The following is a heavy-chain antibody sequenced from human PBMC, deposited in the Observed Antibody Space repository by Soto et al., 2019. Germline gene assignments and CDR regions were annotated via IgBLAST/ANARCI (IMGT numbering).Heavy chain of an antibody. V-gene: IGHV1-2*04. CDR1: GYTFTGYY. CDR3: ARKKAITIFGVVDPGYYYYMDV. Sequence: ASVKVSCKASGYTFTGYYMHWVRQAPGQGLEWMGWINPNSGGTNYAQKFQGWVTMTRDTSISTAYMELSSLRSEDTAVYYCARKKAITIFGVVDPGYYYYMDVWGKGTTVTVSS. J-gene: IGHJ6*03. CDR2: INPNSGGT. D-gene: IGHD3-3*01.